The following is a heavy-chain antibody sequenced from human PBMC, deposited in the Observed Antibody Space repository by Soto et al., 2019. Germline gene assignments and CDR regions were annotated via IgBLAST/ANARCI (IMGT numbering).Heavy chain of an antibody. Sequence: LSLTFTVSGGSISSYYWSWIRQPPGKGLEWIGYIYYSGSTNYNPSLKSRVTISVDTSKNQFSLKLSSVTAADTAGYYCARPLVVRLNAFDIWGQGTMVNVSS. CDR3: ARPLVVRLNAFDI. J-gene: IGHJ3*02. CDR2: IYYSGST. V-gene: IGHV4-59*01. CDR1: GGSISSYY. D-gene: IGHD2-8*01.